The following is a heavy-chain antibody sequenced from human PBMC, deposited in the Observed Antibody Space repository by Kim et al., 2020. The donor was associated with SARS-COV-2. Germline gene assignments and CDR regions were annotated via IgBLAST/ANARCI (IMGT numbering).Heavy chain of an antibody. CDR2: IRSKAYGGTT. J-gene: IGHJ4*02. CDR3: TRGVVRGVIIRTWLYYFDY. CDR1: GFTFGDYA. D-gene: IGHD3-10*01. Sequence: GGSLRLSCAASGFTFGDYAMSWVRQAPGKGLEWVGFIRSKAYGGTTEYAASVKGRFTISRDDSKSIAYLQMNSLKTEDTAVYYCTRGVVRGVIIRTWLYYFDYWGQGTLVTVSS. V-gene: IGHV3-49*04.